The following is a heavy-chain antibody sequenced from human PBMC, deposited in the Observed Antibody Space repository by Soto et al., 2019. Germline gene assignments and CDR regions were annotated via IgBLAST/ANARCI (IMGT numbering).Heavy chain of an antibody. CDR3: ARGGVSTRTFDY. CDR1: GYNFAGYW. D-gene: IGHD3-3*01. V-gene: IGHV5-51*01. CDR2: IYPSDSDT. J-gene: IGHJ4*02. Sequence: GESLKISCKGSGYNFAGYWIAWVRQMPGKGLELMGIIYPSDSDTRYRPSFRGQVTISADKSISSAYLQWSSLRASDTAMYYCARGGVSTRTFDYWGQGTPVTAPQ.